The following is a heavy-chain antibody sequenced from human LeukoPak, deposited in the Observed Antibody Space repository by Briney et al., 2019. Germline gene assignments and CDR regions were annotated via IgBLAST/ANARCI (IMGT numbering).Heavy chain of an antibody. CDR1: GFTFSSYS. V-gene: IGHV3-7*01. Sequence: PGGSLRLSCAASGFTFSSYSMNWVRQAPGKGLEWVANIKPDGSEKYYVDSVKGRFTISRDNANNSLYLQMNSLRAEDTAVYYCAREDNGGTGYWGQGTLVTVSS. CDR2: IKPDGSEK. J-gene: IGHJ4*02. D-gene: IGHD3-16*01. CDR3: AREDNGGTGY.